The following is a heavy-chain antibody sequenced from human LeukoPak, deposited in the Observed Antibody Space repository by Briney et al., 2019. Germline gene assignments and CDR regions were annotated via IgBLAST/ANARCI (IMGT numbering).Heavy chain of an antibody. Sequence: PGGSLRLSCAGSEFIFGAYWMTWVRQAPGKGLEWVAHINQDGSETYYMDSVKGRFTISRDNAKKSVFLQMNSLTAEDTALYYCARSLQKFGTRDYWGQGTLVTVSS. CDR1: EFIFGAYW. CDR2: INQDGSET. D-gene: IGHD3-10*01. J-gene: IGHJ4*02. V-gene: IGHV3-7*01. CDR3: ARSLQKFGTRDY.